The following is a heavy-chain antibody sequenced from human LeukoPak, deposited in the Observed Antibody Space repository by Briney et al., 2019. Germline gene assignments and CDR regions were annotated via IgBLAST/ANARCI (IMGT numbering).Heavy chain of an antibody. CDR2: ISYDGSNK. D-gene: IGHD1-26*01. V-gene: IGHV3-30*04. Sequence: SCKASGYTFTGYYMHWVRQAPGKGLEWVAVISYDGSNKYYADSVKGRFTISRDNSKNTLYLQMNSLRAEDTAVYYCASGHLLGASYGLFDYWGQGTLVTVSS. J-gene: IGHJ4*02. CDR1: GYTFTGYY. CDR3: ASGHLLGASYGLFDY.